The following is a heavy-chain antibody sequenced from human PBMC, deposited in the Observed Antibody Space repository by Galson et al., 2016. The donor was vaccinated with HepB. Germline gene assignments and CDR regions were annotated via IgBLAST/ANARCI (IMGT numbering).Heavy chain of an antibody. CDR2: MYYSGNT. V-gene: IGHV4-39*07. D-gene: IGHD3-22*01. CDR3: AREKDYYGRGAFYI. CDR1: GISISTSNFY. J-gene: IGHJ3*01. Sequence: SETLSLTCGVSGISISTSNFYCGWIRQAPGKGLEWIGTMYYSGNTYYNPSLESRVAISVDRSKNQFSLKLSSVTAADTAMYYCAREKDYYGRGAFYIWGQGTMVIVSS.